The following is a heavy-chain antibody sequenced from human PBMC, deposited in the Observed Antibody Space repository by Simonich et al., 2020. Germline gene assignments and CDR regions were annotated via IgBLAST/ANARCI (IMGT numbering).Heavy chain of an antibody. CDR2: IYYSGST. CDR3: ARLPDY. J-gene: IGHJ4*02. Sequence: QVQLQESGPGLVKPSETLSLTCTVSGGSISSYYWSWIRQPPGKGLEWIGYIYYSGSTNSNPSLKSRVTKSVDTSKNQFSLKLSSVTAADTAVYYCARLPDYWGQGTLVTVSS. V-gene: IGHV4-59*08. CDR1: GGSISSYY.